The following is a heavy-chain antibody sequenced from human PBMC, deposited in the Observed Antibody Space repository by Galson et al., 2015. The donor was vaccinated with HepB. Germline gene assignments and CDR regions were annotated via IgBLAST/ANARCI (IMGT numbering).Heavy chain of an antibody. CDR3: IYSAGDC. D-gene: IGHD5-12*01. CDR1: GSTFSGRW. V-gene: IGHV3-7*03. Sequence: SLRLSCAASGSTFSGRWMSWVRQAPGKGPEWVANINRDGSERYYADSVRGRFAISRDNAKNSLYLQMNSLRAEDTAVYFCIYSAGDCWGQGTLVTVSS. CDR2: INRDGSER. J-gene: IGHJ4*02.